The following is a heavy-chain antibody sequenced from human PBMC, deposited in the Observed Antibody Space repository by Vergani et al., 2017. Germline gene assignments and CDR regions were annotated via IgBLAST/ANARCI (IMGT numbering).Heavy chain of an antibody. CDR2: INTNTGNP. V-gene: IGHV7-4-1*02. CDR1: GYTFTSYA. Sequence: QVQLVQSGSELKKPGASVKVSCKASGYTFTSYAMNWVRQAPGQGLEWMGWINTNTGNPTYAQGFTGRFVFSLDTSVSTAYLQIRSLKAEDTAVYYCAREGKSIAVAAYNWFDPWGQGTLVTVSS. J-gene: IGHJ5*02. CDR3: AREGKSIAVAAYNWFDP. D-gene: IGHD6-19*01.